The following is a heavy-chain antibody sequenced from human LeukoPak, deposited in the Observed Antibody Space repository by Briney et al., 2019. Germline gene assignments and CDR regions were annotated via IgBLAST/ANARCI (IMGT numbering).Heavy chain of an antibody. V-gene: IGHV4-59*12. D-gene: IGHD6-19*01. J-gene: IGHJ4*02. CDR2: IYYSGST. Sequence: SEALSLTCTVSGGSISSYYWSWIRQPPGKGLEWIGYIYYSGSTNYNPSLKSRVTISVDTSKNQFSLKLSSVTAADTAVYYCARDPRGWFLFDYWGQGTLVTVSS. CDR3: ARDPRGWFLFDY. CDR1: GGSISSYY.